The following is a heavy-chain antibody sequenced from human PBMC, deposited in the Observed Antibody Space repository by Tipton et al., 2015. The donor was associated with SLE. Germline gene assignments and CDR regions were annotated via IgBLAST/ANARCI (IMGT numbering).Heavy chain of an antibody. CDR2: ISSSGSTI. D-gene: IGHD6-13*01. CDR3: ARDRDSIAAAGHFDY. CDR1: GFTFSDYY. V-gene: IGHV3-11*04. Sequence: SLRLSCAASGFTFSDYYMGWILQAPGKGLEWVSYISSSGSTIYYADSVKGRFTISRDNAKNSLYLQMNSLRAEDTAVYYCARDRDSIAAAGHFDYWGQGTLVTVSS. J-gene: IGHJ4*02.